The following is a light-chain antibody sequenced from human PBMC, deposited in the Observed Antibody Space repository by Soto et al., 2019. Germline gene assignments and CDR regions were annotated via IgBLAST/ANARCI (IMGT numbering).Light chain of an antibody. CDR3: QQYESYRT. V-gene: IGKV1-5*03. Sequence: DIQMTQSPSTLSAYVGDRVTITCRASQSIGRWLAWYQQKPGKAPKLLIYEASSLESGVSSRFRGSGSGTEFTLTITSLQHDDFATYYCQQYESYRTFGPGTKVEIK. CDR1: QSIGRW. CDR2: EAS. J-gene: IGKJ1*01.